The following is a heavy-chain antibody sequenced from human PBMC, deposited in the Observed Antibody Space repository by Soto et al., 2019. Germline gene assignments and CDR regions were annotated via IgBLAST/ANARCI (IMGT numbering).Heavy chain of an antibody. V-gene: IGHV3-7*03. Sequence: EVQLVESGGGLVQPGGSLRLSCASSGFTFSSYWMRWVRQAPGKGLEWVANIRPDGKEKYYVDSVKGRFTISRDNAKNSLHLEMNSRGDEDTAVYYCARDRDWALDYWGQGALVTVSS. CDR1: GFTFSSYW. J-gene: IGHJ4*02. CDR2: IRPDGKEK. CDR3: ARDRDWALDY. D-gene: IGHD3-9*01.